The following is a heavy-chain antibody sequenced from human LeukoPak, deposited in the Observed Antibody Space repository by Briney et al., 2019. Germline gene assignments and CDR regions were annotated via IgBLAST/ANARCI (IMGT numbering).Heavy chain of an antibody. J-gene: IGHJ4*02. V-gene: IGHV3-21*01. CDR3: ARGAEGIAATDSNFDY. Sequence: PGGSLRLSCAASGFTFSRNCMNWVRQTPGKGLEWVSSISTSSSYIYYADSVKGQFTISRNNGKNSLYLQMNSLRAEDTAVYYCARGAEGIAATDSNFDYWGRGTLVTVSS. CDR2: ISTSSSYI. CDR1: GFTFSRNC. D-gene: IGHD6-13*01.